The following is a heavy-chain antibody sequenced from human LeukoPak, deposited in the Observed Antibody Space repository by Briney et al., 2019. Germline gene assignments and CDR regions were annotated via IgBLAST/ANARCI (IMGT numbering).Heavy chain of an antibody. CDR2: IVVGSGNT. D-gene: IGHD3-3*01. CDR1: GFTFTSSA. V-gene: IGHV1-58*02. Sequence: ASVKVSCKASGFTFTSSAMQWVRQARGQRLEWIGWIVVGSGNTNYAQKFQERVTITRDMSTSTAYMELSSLRSEDTAVYYCAKEVHDSYYFDYWGQGTLVTVSS. J-gene: IGHJ4*02. CDR3: AKEVHDSYYFDY.